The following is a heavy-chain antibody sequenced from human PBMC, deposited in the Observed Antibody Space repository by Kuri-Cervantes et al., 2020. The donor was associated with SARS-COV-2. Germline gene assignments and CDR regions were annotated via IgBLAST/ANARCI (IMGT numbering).Heavy chain of an antibody. J-gene: IGHJ3*02. Sequence: GESLKISCAASGFTFSNYGMHWVRQAPGKGLEWVAVIWYDGSNKYYADSVKGRFTISRDNSKNTLYLQMNSLRAEDTAVYYCARARAAFDIWGQGTMVTVSS. V-gene: IGHV3-33*01. CDR1: GFTFSNYG. CDR2: IWYDGSNK. CDR3: ARARAAFDI.